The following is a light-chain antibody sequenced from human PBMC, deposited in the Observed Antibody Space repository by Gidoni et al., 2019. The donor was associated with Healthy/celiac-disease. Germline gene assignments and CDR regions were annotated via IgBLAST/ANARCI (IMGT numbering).Light chain of an antibody. CDR3: QVWDSSSDHPV. CDR1: NIGSKS. CDR2: YDS. Sequence: SYVLPQPPSVSVAPGKTARLTCGGNNIGSKSVHWYQQKPGQAPVLVIYYDSDRPSGIPERFSGSNSGNTATLTISRVEAGDEADYYCQVWDSSSDHPVFGGGTKLTVL. J-gene: IGLJ3*02. V-gene: IGLV3-21*04.